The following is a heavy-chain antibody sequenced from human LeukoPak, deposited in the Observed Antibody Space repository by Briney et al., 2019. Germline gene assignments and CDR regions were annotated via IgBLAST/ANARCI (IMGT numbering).Heavy chain of an antibody. J-gene: IGHJ6*02. CDR1: GFSFSNFG. CDR3: GRIAINANNGMDV. D-gene: IGHD1/OR15-1a*01. Sequence: GGSLRLSCGATGFSFSNFGMHWVRQAPGKGLEWVAYIRYDGSAQYYVDSVKGRFTISRDNSKRTLYLQMNSLRTEDTAVYYCGRIAINANNGMDVWGQGTTVTVSS. CDR2: IRYDGSAQ. V-gene: IGHV3-30*02.